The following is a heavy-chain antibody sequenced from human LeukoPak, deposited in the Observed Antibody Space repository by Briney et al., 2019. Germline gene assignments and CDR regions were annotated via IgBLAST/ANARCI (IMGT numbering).Heavy chain of an antibody. J-gene: IGHJ4*02. CDR1: DGSFSGYY. D-gene: IGHD3-3*01. CDR2: IYYSGST. Sequence: SETLSLTCAVYDGSFSGYYWSWIRQPPGKGLEWIGNIYYSGSTNYNPSLKSRVTISVDTSKNQFSLKLSSVTAADTAVYYCARDGLEGSGYYASFDYWGQGTLVTVSS. CDR3: ARDGLEGSGYYASFDY. V-gene: IGHV4-59*01.